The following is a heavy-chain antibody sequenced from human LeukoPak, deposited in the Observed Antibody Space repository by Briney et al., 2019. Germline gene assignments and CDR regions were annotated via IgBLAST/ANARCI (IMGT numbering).Heavy chain of an antibody. CDR1: GDSISSYD. V-gene: IGHV4-4*07. D-gene: IGHD1-26*01. CDR3: ARDSGNYPYYFDY. J-gene: IGHJ4*02. Sequence: SETLSLTCTVSGDSISSYDWSWIRQPAGKGLEWIGRIYTSGSTNYNPSLKSRVTMSLDTSKNQFSLKLNSVTAADTAVYYCARDSGNYPYYFDYWGQGTLVTVSS. CDR2: IYTSGST.